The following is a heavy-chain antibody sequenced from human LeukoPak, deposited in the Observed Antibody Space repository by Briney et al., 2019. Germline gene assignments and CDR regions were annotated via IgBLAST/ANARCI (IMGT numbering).Heavy chain of an antibody. V-gene: IGHV3-48*01. CDR2: ISSSSSNI. Sequence: GGSLRLSCAASGFTFSSYSMNWVRQAPGKGLEWVSYISSSSSNIYYADTVKGRFTISRDNAKNSLYVLMNSLRAEDTAVYYCASLISRGGYSYGPTHDYWGQGTLVTVSS. D-gene: IGHD5-18*01. CDR3: ASLISRGGYSYGPTHDY. CDR1: GFTFSSYS. J-gene: IGHJ4*02.